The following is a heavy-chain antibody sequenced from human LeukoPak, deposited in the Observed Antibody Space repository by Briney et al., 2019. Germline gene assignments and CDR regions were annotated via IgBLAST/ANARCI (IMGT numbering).Heavy chain of an antibody. CDR1: GFTFSTYG. Sequence: GRSLRLSCAASGFTFSTYGMHWVRQAPGKGLEWVAVISYDGSNKYYADSVKGRFTISRDNSKNTLYLQMNSLRAEDTAVYYCAKDSAGDYYGSGGKGFDYWGQGTLVTVSS. CDR3: AKDSAGDYYGSGGKGFDY. D-gene: IGHD3-10*01. CDR2: ISYDGSNK. J-gene: IGHJ4*02. V-gene: IGHV3-30*18.